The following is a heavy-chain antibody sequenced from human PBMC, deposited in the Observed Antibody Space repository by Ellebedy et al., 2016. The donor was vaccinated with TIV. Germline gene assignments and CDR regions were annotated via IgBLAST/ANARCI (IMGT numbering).Heavy chain of an antibody. D-gene: IGHD3-9*01. CDR2: IIPIFGTA. CDR1: GYTFTSYG. V-gene: IGHV1-69*06. CDR3: ARDAPANYDILTGYYIRGNWFDP. J-gene: IGHJ5*02. Sequence: SVKVSCXASGYTFTSYGISWVRQAPGQGLEWMGGIIPIFGTANYAQKFQGRVTITADKSTSTAYMELSSLRSEDTAVYYCARDAPANYDILTGYYIRGNWFDPWGQGTLVTVSS.